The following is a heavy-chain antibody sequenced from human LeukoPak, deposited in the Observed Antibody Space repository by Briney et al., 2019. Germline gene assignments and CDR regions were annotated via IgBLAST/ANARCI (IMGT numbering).Heavy chain of an antibody. Sequence: GGSLRLSCAASGFTFSSYVMSWVRQAPGKGLEWVSNIGGSVGSMFYAASVKGRFAISRDNSKKTLFLQMNNLRVEDTAVYYCAKRGNSWDLFDYWGQGALVTVSS. CDR1: GFTFSSYV. V-gene: IGHV3-23*01. J-gene: IGHJ4*02. CDR2: IGGSVGSM. CDR3: AKRGNSWDLFDY. D-gene: IGHD6-13*01.